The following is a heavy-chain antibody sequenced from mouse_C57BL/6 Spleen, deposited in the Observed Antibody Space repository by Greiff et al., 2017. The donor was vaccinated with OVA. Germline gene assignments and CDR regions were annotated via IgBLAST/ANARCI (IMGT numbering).Heavy chain of an antibody. CDR1: GYAFSSYW. CDR2: IYPGDGDT. CDR3: ASVTTVVATGGYWYFDV. Sequence: QVQLQQSGAELVKPGASVKISCKASGYAFSSYWMNWVKQRPGKGLEWIGQIYPGDGDTNYNGKFKGKATLTADKSSSTAYMQLSSLTSEDSAVYFCASVTTVVATGGYWYFDVWGTGTTVTVSS. V-gene: IGHV1-80*01. D-gene: IGHD1-1*01. J-gene: IGHJ1*03.